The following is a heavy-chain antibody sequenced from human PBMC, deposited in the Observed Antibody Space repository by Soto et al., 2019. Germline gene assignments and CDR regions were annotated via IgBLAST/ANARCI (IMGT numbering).Heavy chain of an antibody. CDR3: ARHWATVVTLAY. CDR1: GGSISSSSYY. J-gene: IGHJ4*02. CDR2: IYYSGST. D-gene: IGHD4-17*01. Sequence: QLQLQESGPGLVKPSETLSLTCTVSGGSISSSSYYWGWIRQPPGKGLEWIGSIYYSGSTYYNPSLTTRVPLSLDTSKNPFSPKLSSVPAADTAVYYCARHWATVVTLAYWGQGTLVTVSS. V-gene: IGHV4-39*01.